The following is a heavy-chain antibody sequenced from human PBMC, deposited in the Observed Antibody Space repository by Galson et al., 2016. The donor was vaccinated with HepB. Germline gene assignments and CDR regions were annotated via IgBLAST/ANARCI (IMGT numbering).Heavy chain of an antibody. J-gene: IGHJ3*02. CDR1: GFSLSTSGVG. CDR3: AHYSYTSGSQTGAFDI. D-gene: IGHD3-10*01. Sequence: PALVTPTQTLTLTCTFSGFSLSTSGVGVGWIRQPPGKALEWLALLYWGDDKRYNPSMKSRVTVTKDTSKNEVLLTMTTMDPVDTATYYGAHYSYTSGSQTGAFDIWGQGTVVTVSS. CDR2: LYWGDDK. V-gene: IGHV2-5*02.